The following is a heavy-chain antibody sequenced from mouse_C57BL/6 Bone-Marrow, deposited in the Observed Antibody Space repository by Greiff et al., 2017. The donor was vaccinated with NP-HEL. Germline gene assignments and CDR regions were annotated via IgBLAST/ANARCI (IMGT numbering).Heavy chain of an antibody. CDR1: GYTFTSYG. Sequence: QVHVKQSGAELARPGASVKLSCKASGYTFTSYGISWVKQRTGQGLEWIGEIYPRSGNTYYNEKFKGKATLTADKSSSTAYMELRSLTSEDSAVYFCASGDIFDYDVGTSLFAYWGQGTLVTVSA. CDR3: ASGDIFDYDVGTSLFAY. J-gene: IGHJ3*01. D-gene: IGHD2-4*01. CDR2: IYPRSGNT. V-gene: IGHV1-81*01.